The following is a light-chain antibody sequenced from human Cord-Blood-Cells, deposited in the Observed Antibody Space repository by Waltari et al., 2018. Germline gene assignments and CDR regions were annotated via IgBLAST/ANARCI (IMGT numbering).Light chain of an antibody. CDR2: EVS. CDR3: SSYAGSNNLV. Sequence: QSALTPPPSASGSPGQSVTISCTGTSSDVGGYNYVPWYQQPPGKAPKLMIYEVSKRPSGVPDRFSGSKSGNTASLTVSGLQAEDEADYYCSSYAGSNNLVFGGGTKLTVL. V-gene: IGLV2-8*01. J-gene: IGLJ3*02. CDR1: SSDVGGYNY.